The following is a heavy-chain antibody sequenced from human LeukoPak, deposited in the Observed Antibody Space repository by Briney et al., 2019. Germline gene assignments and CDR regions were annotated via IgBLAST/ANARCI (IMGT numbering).Heavy chain of an antibody. J-gene: IGHJ4*02. V-gene: IGHV4-59*01. CDR3: ARGVMGRGEDY. CDR2: IYYSGST. Sequence: SETLSLTCTVSGGSISSYYWSWIRQPPGKGLEWIGHIYYSGSTNYNPSLKSRVTISVDTSKNQFSLKLSSVTAADTAVYYCARGVMGRGEDYWGQGTLVTVSS. CDR1: GGSISSYY. D-gene: IGHD3-16*01.